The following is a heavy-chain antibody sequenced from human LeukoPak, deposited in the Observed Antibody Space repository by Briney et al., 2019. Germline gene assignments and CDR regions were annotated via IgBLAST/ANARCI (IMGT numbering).Heavy chain of an antibody. CDR3: ARRLRFSSSWSNYFDY. CDR2: INHRGST. Sequence: SETLSLTCAVYGGSFSGYYWSWIRQPPGKGLEWIGEINHRGSTNYNPSLKSRVTISVDTSKNQFSLKLSSVTAADTAVYYCARRLRFSSSWSNYFDYWGQGTLVTVSS. J-gene: IGHJ4*02. D-gene: IGHD6-13*01. CDR1: GGSFSGYY. V-gene: IGHV4-34*01.